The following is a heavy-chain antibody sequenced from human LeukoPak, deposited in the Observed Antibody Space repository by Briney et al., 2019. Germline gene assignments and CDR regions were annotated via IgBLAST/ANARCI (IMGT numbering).Heavy chain of an antibody. Sequence: SETLSLTCAVYGGSFSGYYWSWIRQPPGKGLEWIGEINHSGSTNYNPSLKSRVTISVDTSKNQFSLKLSSVTAADTAVYYCARGGRITMVRGNPGNMDVWGKGTTVTVSS. V-gene: IGHV4-34*01. J-gene: IGHJ6*03. CDR3: ARGGRITMVRGNPGNMDV. CDR1: GGSFSGYY. CDR2: INHSGST. D-gene: IGHD3-10*01.